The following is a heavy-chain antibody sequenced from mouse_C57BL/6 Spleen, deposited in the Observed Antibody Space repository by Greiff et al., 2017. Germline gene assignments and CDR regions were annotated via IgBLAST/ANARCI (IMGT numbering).Heavy chain of an antibody. CDR3: ARLITTVVAGDY. V-gene: IGHV1-55*01. CDR1: GYTFTSYW. J-gene: IGHJ2*01. Sequence: VKVVESGAELVKPGASVKMSCKASGYTFTSYWITWVKQRPGQGLEWIGDIYPGSGSTNYNEKFKSKATLTVDTSSSTAYMQLSSLTSEDSAVYYCARLITTVVAGDYWGQGTTLTVSS. CDR2: IYPGSGST. D-gene: IGHD1-1*01.